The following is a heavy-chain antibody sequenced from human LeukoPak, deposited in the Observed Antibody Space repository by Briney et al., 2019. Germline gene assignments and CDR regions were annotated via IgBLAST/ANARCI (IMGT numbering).Heavy chain of an antibody. V-gene: IGHV4-59*01. CDR3: ARGSDYGGSY. J-gene: IGHJ4*02. CDR2: IYYSGST. Sequence: PSETLSLTCTVSGGSISSYYWSWIRQPPGKGLEWIGYIYYSGSTNYNPSLKSRVTISVDTSKNQFSLKLSSVTAADTAVYYCARGSDYGGSYWGQGTLVTVSS. CDR1: GGSISSYY. D-gene: IGHD4-23*01.